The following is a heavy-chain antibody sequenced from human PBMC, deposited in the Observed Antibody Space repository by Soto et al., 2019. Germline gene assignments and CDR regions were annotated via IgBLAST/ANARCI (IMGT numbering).Heavy chain of an antibody. CDR2: LSAYNGDT. J-gene: IGHJ3*01. Sequence: QVQLVQSGAEVKKPGASVRVSCKTSGYTFINYGITWVRQAPGQGLERMGWLSAYNGDTSSSEKLQDRFTMTTDTSTNTVYMDLRSLTSDDTAVYYCARWSAIVGGAEALDVWGRGTMVIVSS. CDR1: GYTFINYG. V-gene: IGHV1-18*01. D-gene: IGHD1-26*01. CDR3: ARWSAIVGGAEALDV.